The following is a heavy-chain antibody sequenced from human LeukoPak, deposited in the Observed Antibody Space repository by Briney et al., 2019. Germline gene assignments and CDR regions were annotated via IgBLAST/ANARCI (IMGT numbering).Heavy chain of an antibody. CDR1: GFTFSSYA. V-gene: IGHV3-23*01. D-gene: IGHD2-2*01. J-gene: IGHJ5*02. CDR3: AKWVVPAAISWFDP. CDR2: ISGSGGST. Sequence: GGSLRLSCAASGFTFSSYAMSWVRQAPGKGLEWVSAISGSGGSTYYAGSVKGRCTISRDNCKNTLYLQMNSLRAEDTAVYYCAKWVVPAAISWFDPWGQGTLVTVSS.